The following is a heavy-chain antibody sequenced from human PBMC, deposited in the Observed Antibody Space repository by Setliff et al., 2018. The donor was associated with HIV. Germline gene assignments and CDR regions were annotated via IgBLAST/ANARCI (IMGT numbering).Heavy chain of an antibody. V-gene: IGHV4-39*07. J-gene: IGHJ4*02. Sequence: SETLSLTCTVSGGSIRNGLYYWHWIRQPPGKGLEWIGSVYYSGSTNYNPSLKSRVTMSLDTSKNQISLKLSSVTAADTAVYFCARASYYDSGSSPLGYWGQGTLVTVSS. CDR3: ARASYYDSGSSPLGY. CDR2: VYYSGST. D-gene: IGHD3-10*01. CDR1: GGSIRNGLYY.